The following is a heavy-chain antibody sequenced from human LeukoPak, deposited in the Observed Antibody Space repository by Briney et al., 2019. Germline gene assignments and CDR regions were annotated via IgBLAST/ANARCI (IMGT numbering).Heavy chain of an antibody. V-gene: IGHV3-21*01. J-gene: IGHJ4*02. CDR1: GSTFSSYS. CDR3: RRMAASDTSDY. D-gene: IGHD5-24*01. Sequence: GGSLRLSCAASGSTFSSYSMNWVRQAPGKGLEWVSSISSSSYIYYADSVKGRFTISRDNAKNSLYLQMNSLRAEDTAVYYCRRMAASDTSDYWGQGTLVTVSS. CDR2: ISSSSYI.